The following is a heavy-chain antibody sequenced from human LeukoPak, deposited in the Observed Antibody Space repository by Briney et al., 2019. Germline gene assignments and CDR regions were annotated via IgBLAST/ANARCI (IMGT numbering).Heavy chain of an antibody. CDR3: ARVDTAMAHYYFDY. Sequence: GESLKISCKGSGYSFTSYWVGWVRQMPGKGLEWMGIIYPGDSDTSYSPSFQGQVTISADKSISTSYLQWSSLKASDTAMYYCARVDTAMAHYYFDYWGQGTLVTVSS. CDR2: IYPGDSDT. V-gene: IGHV5-51*01. D-gene: IGHD5-18*01. J-gene: IGHJ4*02. CDR1: GYSFTSYW.